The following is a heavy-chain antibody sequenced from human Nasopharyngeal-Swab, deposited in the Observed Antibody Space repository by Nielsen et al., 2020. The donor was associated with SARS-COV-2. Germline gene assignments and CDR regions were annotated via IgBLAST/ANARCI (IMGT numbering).Heavy chain of an antibody. Sequence: GVLKISCVASTFTFDDYALHWVRQAPGKGLEWLSLITKDAKTTRYADSVKGRFTISRDNSKKSLYLQMSGLRPEDTAFYFCAKGRSDSYYTYFDSWGQGTLVTVSS. J-gene: IGHJ4*02. CDR3: AKGRSDSYYTYFDS. CDR2: ITKDAKTT. CDR1: TFTFDDYA. V-gene: IGHV3-43*02. D-gene: IGHD2-21*02.